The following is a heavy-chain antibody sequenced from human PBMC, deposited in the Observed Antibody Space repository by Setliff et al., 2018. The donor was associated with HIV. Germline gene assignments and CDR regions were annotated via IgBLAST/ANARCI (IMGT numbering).Heavy chain of an antibody. V-gene: IGHV4-34*01. CDR1: GGSFTHDY. Sequence: SETLSLTCTVSGGSFTHDYWTWIRQAPGKGLEWIGEIDHTGRTDYNPSLKSRVTISIGASKFQFSLKLNSVTAADTAVYYCAIPPLESTVTTANYFESWGQGILVTVSS. CDR3: AIPPLESTVTTANYFES. CDR2: IDHTGRT. J-gene: IGHJ4*02. D-gene: IGHD4-17*01.